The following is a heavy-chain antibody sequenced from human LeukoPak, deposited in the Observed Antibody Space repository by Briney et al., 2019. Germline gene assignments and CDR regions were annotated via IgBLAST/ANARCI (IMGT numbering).Heavy chain of an antibody. J-gene: IGHJ6*02. CDR1: GGPISSSSYY. CDR3: ARFKWFGENYGMDV. CDR2: IYYSGST. V-gene: IGHV4-39*01. D-gene: IGHD3-10*01. Sequence: SETLSLTCTVSGGPISSSSYYWGWIRQPPGKGLEWIGSIYYSGSTYYNPSLKSRVTISVDTSKNQFSLKLSSVTAADTAVYYCARFKWFGENYGMDVWGQGTTVTVSS.